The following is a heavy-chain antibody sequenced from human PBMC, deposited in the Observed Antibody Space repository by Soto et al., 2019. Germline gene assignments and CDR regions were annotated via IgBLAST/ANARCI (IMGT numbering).Heavy chain of an antibody. D-gene: IGHD3-16*01. CDR3: AKDITPYVGYYYYMDV. CDR1: GFTFDDYA. Sequence: GGSLRLSCAASGFTFDDYAMHWVRQAPGKGLEWVSGISWNSGSIDYADYVKGRFTISRDNAKNSLYLQMNSLRAEDTALYYCAKDITPYVGYYYYMDVWGKGTTVTVSS. V-gene: IGHV3-9*01. J-gene: IGHJ6*03. CDR2: ISWNSGSI.